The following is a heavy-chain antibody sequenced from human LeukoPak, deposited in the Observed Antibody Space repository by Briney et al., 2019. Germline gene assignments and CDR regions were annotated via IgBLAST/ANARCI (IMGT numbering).Heavy chain of an antibody. CDR2: ISSSSSTI. J-gene: IGHJ6*03. V-gene: IGHV3-48*01. D-gene: IGHD4-11*01. Sequence: GGSLRLSCAASGFTFSSYSMNWVRQAPGKGLEWVSYISSSSSTIYYADSVKGRFTISRDNAKNSLYLQMNSLRAEDTAVYYCARVPSTVTTEYYYYMDVWGKGTTVTVSS. CDR1: GFTFSSYS. CDR3: ARVPSTVTTEYYYYMDV.